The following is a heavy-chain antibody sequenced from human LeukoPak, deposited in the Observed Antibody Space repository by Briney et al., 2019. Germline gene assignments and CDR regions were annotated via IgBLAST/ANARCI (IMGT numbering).Heavy chain of an antibody. Sequence: SGTLSLTCGASGDSLSTITWWNWVRQSPGKGLQWIGEIYHSGTTNYNPSLQSRITMSLDTSRNQFSLTLTSVTAADTAVYYCVKKGYGTRGWFDPWGPGIAVTVSS. CDR2: IYHSGTT. J-gene: IGHJ5*02. V-gene: IGHV4-4*02. CDR3: VKKGYGTRGWFDP. D-gene: IGHD3-16*01. CDR1: GDSLSTITW.